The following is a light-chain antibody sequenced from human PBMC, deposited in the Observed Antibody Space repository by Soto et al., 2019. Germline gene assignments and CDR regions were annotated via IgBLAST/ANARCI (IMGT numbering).Light chain of an antibody. CDR3: QKCDDVPLT. CDR1: QHISHY. CDR2: DAS. Sequence: DIQMTQSPSSLSASVGDRVTITCQASQHISHYLNWYQQRPGKAPKLLIYDASNLETGVPSRFSGSGSGTHFTFTISSLQPEDIATYYCQKCDDVPLTFGGGIKVEIK. V-gene: IGKV1-33*01. J-gene: IGKJ4*01.